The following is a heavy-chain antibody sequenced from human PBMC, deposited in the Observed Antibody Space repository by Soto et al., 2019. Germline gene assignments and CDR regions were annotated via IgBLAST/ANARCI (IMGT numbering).Heavy chain of an antibody. CDR2: ISAYYDHP. CDR3: ARVRAFGDGGDLCDF. V-gene: IGHV1-18*01. J-gene: IGHJ3*01. Sequence: GASVKVSCKASGYTFTSYGLSWVRQAPGQGLEWMGWISAYYDHPNYAQNLQDRVSMTTDTSTNTAYLELRSLRSDDTAVYYCARVRAFGDGGDLCDFWGQGTM. CDR1: GYTFTSYG. D-gene: IGHD4-17*01.